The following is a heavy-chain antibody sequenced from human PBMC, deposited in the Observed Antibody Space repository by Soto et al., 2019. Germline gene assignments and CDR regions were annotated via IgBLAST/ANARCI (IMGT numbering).Heavy chain of an antibody. CDR2: MNPNSGNT. V-gene: IGHV1-8*01. Sequence: ASVKVSCKASGYTFTSYDINWVRRATGQGLERMGWMNPNSGNTGYAQKFQGRVTMTRNTSISTAYMELSSLRSEDTAVYYCARGLRFLEWLSPYYYYMDVWGKGTTVTVSS. CDR3: ARGLRFLEWLSPYYYYMDV. D-gene: IGHD3-3*01. J-gene: IGHJ6*03. CDR1: GYTFTSYD.